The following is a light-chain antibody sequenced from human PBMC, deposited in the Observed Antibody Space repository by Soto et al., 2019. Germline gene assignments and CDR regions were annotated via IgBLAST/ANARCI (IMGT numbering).Light chain of an antibody. J-gene: IGLJ2*01. CDR3: QVWDSSSDHVV. CDR2: DDS. CDR1: NIGIKS. Sequence: SYELTQPPSVSVAPGQTARITCGGNNIGIKSVHWYQQKPGQAPVLVVYDDSDRPSGIPERFSGSNSGNTATLTISRDEAGDEADYYCQVWDSSSDHVVFGGGTQLTVL. V-gene: IGLV3-21*02.